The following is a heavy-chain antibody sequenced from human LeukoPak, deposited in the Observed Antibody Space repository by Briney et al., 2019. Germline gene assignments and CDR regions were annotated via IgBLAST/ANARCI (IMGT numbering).Heavy chain of an antibody. CDR2: INHSGST. J-gene: IGHJ4*02. V-gene: IGHV4-34*01. D-gene: IGHD2-2*01. CDR3: ARKLGYCSSTSCYGRRYFDY. CDR1: GGSFSGYY. Sequence: SETLSLTCAVYGGSFSGYYWSWIRQPPGKGLEWIGEINHSGSTNYNPSLKCRVTVSVDTSKNPFSLKLSSVTAADTAVYYCARKLGYCSSTSCYGRRYFDYWGQGTLVTVSS.